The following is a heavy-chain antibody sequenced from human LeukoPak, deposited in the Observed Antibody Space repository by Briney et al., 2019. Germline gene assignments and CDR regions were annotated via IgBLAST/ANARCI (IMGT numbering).Heavy chain of an antibody. CDR3: ARGIYCSGTTCYYYYYYMDV. CDR1: GGSISAYH. V-gene: IGHV4-4*07. CDR2: IYTSGST. J-gene: IGHJ6*03. Sequence: SETLSLTCTVSGGSISAYHWSWIRQPAGKGLEWIGRIYTSGSTNYKPSLKSRVTMSLDTSKNQFSLKLRSVTAADTALYYCARGIYCSGTTCYYYYYYMDVWGKGTTVTVSS. D-gene: IGHD2-2*01.